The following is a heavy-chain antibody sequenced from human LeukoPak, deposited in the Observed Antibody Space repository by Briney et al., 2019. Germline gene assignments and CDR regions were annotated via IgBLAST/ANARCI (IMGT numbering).Heavy chain of an antibody. CDR3: ARSIMPASTWAH. CDR2: IDPNSGGT. Sequence: ASVTVSCKASGYTFTNSYIQWVRQAPGQGLEWMGWIDPNSGGTKYAQRFQGRVTMTRDTSISTAYMELSRLRSDDTAVFYCARSIMPASTWAHWGQGTLVIVSS. V-gene: IGHV1-2*02. D-gene: IGHD2-2*01. J-gene: IGHJ4*02. CDR1: GYTFTNSY.